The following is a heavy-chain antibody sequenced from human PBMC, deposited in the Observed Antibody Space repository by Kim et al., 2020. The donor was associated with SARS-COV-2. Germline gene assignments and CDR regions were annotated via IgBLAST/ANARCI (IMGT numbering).Heavy chain of an antibody. D-gene: IGHD2-15*01. V-gene: IGHV1-46*01. CDR2: GST. Sequence: GSTSYAQKFQGRVTMTRDTSTSTVYMELSSLRSEDTAVYYCARGWNGMDVWGQGTTVTVSS. CDR3: ARGWNGMDV. J-gene: IGHJ6*02.